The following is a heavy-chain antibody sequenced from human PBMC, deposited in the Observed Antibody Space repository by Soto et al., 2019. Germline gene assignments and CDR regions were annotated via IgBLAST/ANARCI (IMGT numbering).Heavy chain of an antibody. J-gene: IGHJ4*02. CDR3: ARGMWELPIDY. Sequence: QVQLVQSGAEVKKPGASVKGSCKASDYTFTSYGINWVRQAPGQGLEWMGWISPYNDNTQYAQRFQGRVTLTTDTSTNTAYMELRSLRSDDTAVYYCARGMWELPIDYWGQGTLVTVSS. V-gene: IGHV1-18*01. CDR2: ISPYNDNT. D-gene: IGHD1-26*01. CDR1: DYTFTSYG.